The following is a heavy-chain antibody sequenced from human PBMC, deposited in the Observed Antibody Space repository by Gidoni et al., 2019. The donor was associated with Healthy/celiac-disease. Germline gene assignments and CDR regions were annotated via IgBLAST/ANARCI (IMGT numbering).Heavy chain of an antibody. V-gene: IGHV3-30-3*01. Sequence: QVQLVESGGGVVQPGRSLRLSCAASGFTFSSYAMHWVRQAPGKGLEWVAVISYDGSNKYYADSVKGRFTISRDNSKNTLYLQMNSLRAEDTAVYYCARDLTPTGTTFGGLDYWGQGTLVTVSS. J-gene: IGHJ4*02. CDR2: ISYDGSNK. CDR1: GFTFSSYA. CDR3: ARDLTPTGTTFGGLDY. D-gene: IGHD1-7*01.